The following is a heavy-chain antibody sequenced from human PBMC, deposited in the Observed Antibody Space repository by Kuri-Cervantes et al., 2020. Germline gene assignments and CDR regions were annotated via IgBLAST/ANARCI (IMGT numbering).Heavy chain of an antibody. CDR1: GGSISSGGYY. CDR3: ARGPPGRMVQGVIITTPYYYYYYMDV. CDR2: IYYSGST. V-gene: IGHV4-31*03. Sequence: SETLSLTCTVSGGSISSGGYYWSWIRQHPGKGLEWIGYIYYSGSTYYNPSLKSRVTISVDTSKNQFSLRLSSVTAADTAVYYCARGPPGRMVQGVIITTPYYYYYYMDVWGKGTTVTVS. J-gene: IGHJ6*03. D-gene: IGHD3-10*01.